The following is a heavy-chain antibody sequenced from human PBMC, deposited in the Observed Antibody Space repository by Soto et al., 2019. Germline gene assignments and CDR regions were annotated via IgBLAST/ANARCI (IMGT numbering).Heavy chain of an antibody. CDR1: FGWIIRGGAY. CDR3: ARDLWESSLGYQDGISV. V-gene: IGHV4-31*03. J-gene: IGHJ6*02. Sequence: SVTCKVYFGWIIRGGAYWSWIRQQPGKGLEWIGYIYYSGSTYYNPSLKSRVTISVDTSKNQFSLKLSSVTAADTAVYYCARDLWESSLGYQDGISVWAQ. CDR2: IYYSGST. D-gene: IGHD1-26*01.